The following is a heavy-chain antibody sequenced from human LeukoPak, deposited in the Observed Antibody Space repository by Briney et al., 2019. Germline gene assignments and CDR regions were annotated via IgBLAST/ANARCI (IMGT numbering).Heavy chain of an antibody. D-gene: IGHD3-22*01. CDR1: GGSIINSNW. V-gene: IGHV4-4*02. CDR2: IDHSGST. J-gene: IGHJ4*02. Sequence: SGTLSLTCAVSGGSIINSNWWSWVRQPPGKGLEWIGEIDHSGSTNYNPSLKSRVTISVDTSKNQFSLKLSSVTAADTAVYYCALNIHYYDSSGYYFYWGQGTLVTVSS. CDR3: ALNIHYYDSSGYYFY.